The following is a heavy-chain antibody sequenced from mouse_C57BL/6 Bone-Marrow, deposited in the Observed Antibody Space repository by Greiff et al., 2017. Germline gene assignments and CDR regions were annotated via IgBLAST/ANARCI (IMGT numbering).Heavy chain of an antibody. Sequence: EVMLVESGGGLVKPGGSLKLSCAASGFTFSSYAMSWVRQTPEKRLEWVATISDGGSYTYYPDNVKGRFTISRDNAKNNLYLQMSHLKSEDTAMYYCARDEYYGSSYGRFAYWGQGTLVTVSA. J-gene: IGHJ3*01. CDR1: GFTFSSYA. V-gene: IGHV5-4*01. CDR2: ISDGGSYT. CDR3: ARDEYYGSSYGRFAY. D-gene: IGHD1-1*01.